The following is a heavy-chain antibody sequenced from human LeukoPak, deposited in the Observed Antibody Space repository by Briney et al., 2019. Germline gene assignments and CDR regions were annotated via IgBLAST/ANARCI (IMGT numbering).Heavy chain of an antibody. D-gene: IGHD5-18*01. CDR3: VKLAKGGYSYG. CDR1: GFTFGSYA. V-gene: IGHV3-64D*06. Sequence: GGSLRLSCSASGFTFGSYAVHWVRQAPGKGLEYVSAISSNGGSTYYADSVKGRFTISRDNSKNTLYLQMSSLRAEDTAVYYCVKLAKGGYSYGWGQGTLVTVSS. J-gene: IGHJ4*02. CDR2: ISSNGGST.